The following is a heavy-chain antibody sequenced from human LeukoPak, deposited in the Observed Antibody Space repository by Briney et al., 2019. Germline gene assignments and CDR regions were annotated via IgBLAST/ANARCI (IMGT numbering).Heavy chain of an antibody. Sequence: GGSLRLSCAASGFTFSNYAMSWVRQAPGKGLEWVSVINGNSGTTYYAGSVKGRFIISRDNSKNTLYLQMNSLRAEDTAIYYCAAQYQLPSNAFDIWGQGTMVTVSS. CDR1: GFTFSNYA. J-gene: IGHJ3*02. D-gene: IGHD2-2*01. CDR3: AAQYQLPSNAFDI. V-gene: IGHV3-23*01. CDR2: INGNSGTT.